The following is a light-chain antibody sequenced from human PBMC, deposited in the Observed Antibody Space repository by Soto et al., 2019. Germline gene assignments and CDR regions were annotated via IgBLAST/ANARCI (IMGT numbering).Light chain of an antibody. J-gene: IGLJ7*01. CDR3: QSYDSTLNFV. V-gene: IGLV1-40*01. CDR1: SSNIGAGFD. CDR2: GNT. Sequence: QPVLTQPPSVSGAPGQRVTISCTGSSSNIGAGFDVHWYQHLPGTAPKLLIFGNTNRPSGVPDRFSGSKSGTSASLAITGLQAEDEADYYCQSYDSTLNFVFGTGTQLTVL.